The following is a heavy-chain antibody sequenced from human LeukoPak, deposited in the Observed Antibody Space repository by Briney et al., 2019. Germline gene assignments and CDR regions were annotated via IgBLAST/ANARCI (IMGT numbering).Heavy chain of an antibody. J-gene: IGHJ3*02. CDR3: ARQGGFDAFDI. CDR1: GGSISSGGYY. V-gene: IGHV4-31*03. Sequence: MASQTLSLTCTVSGGSISSGGYYWSWIRQHPGKGLEWIGYIYYSGSTYYNPSLKSRVTISVDTSKNQFSLKLSSVTAADTAVYYCARQGGFDAFDIWGQGTMVTVSS. D-gene: IGHD2-15*01. CDR2: IYYSGST.